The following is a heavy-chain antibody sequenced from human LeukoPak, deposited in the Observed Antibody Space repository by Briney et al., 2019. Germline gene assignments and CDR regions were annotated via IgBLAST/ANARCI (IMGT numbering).Heavy chain of an antibody. J-gene: IGHJ6*02. V-gene: IGHV1-2*02. Sequence: GASVKVSCKASGYTFTGYYMHWVRQAPGQGLEWMGWINPNSGGTNYAQKFQGRVTMTRDTSISTAYMELSSLRYDDTAVYHCARGLCGSDCGADYGMDVWGRGTTVTVSS. CDR3: ARGLCGSDCGADYGMDV. D-gene: IGHD2-21*02. CDR2: INPNSGGT. CDR1: GYTFTGYY.